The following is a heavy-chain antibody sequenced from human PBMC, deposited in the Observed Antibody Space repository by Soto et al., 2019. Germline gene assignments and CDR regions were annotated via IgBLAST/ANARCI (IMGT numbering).Heavy chain of an antibody. J-gene: IGHJ3*02. CDR3: ARDKFDYYDTSGYYMGAFDI. V-gene: IGHV4-59*01. CDR2: IYYSGST. Sequence: SETLSLTCTVYGGSISSYYWSWIRQPPGKGLEWIGYIYYSGSTNYNPSLKSRVTISVDTSKDQFSLKLSSVTAADTAVYYCARDKFDYYDTSGYYMGAFDIWGQGTTVTVSS. D-gene: IGHD3-22*01. CDR1: GGSISSYY.